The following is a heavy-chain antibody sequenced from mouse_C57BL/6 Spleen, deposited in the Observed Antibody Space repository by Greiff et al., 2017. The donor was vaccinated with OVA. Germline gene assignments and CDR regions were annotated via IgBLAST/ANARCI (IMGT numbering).Heavy chain of an antibody. Sequence: VQLKESGPGLVQPSQSLSITCTVSGFSLTSYGVHWVRQSPGKGLEWLGVIWSGGSTDYNAAFISRLSISKDNSKSHVFFKMNSLQADDTAIYYCDRNGGITTNYYAMDYWGQGTSVTVSS. CDR3: DRNGGITTNYYAMDY. CDR1: GFSLTSYG. D-gene: IGHD2-4*01. J-gene: IGHJ4*01. CDR2: IWSGGST. V-gene: IGHV2-2*01.